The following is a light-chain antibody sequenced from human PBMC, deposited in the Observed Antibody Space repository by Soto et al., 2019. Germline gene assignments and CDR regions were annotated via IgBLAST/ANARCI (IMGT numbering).Light chain of an antibody. CDR3: QQRRNWPLYT. J-gene: IGKJ2*01. Sequence: EIVLTQSPATLSLSPGERATLSCRASQSVSSYLAWYQQKPGQAPRLLIYDAANRATGILARFSSSGSGTDFTLTISSLEPEDFAVYYCQQRRNWPLYTFGQGTKLEIK. CDR2: DAA. V-gene: IGKV3-11*01. CDR1: QSVSSY.